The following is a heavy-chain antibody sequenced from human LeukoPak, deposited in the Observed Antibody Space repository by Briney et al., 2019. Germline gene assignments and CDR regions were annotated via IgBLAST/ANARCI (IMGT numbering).Heavy chain of an antibody. Sequence: SETLSLTCTVSGGSISSYYWSWIRQPPGKGLEWIGYIYYSGSTNYNPSLKSRVTISVDTSKNQFSLKLSSVTAADTAVYYCVRAYCGGDCNDYWGQGTLVTVSS. CDR3: VRAYCGGDCNDY. CDR2: IYYSGST. V-gene: IGHV4-59*01. CDR1: GGSISSYY. D-gene: IGHD2-21*02. J-gene: IGHJ4*02.